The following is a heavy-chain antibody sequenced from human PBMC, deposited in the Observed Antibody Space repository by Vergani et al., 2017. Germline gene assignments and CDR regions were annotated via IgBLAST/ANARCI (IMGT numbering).Heavy chain of an antibody. CDR3: ARCGGIAASCFDY. CDR1: GGSFSGYY. V-gene: IGHV4-34*01. CDR2: INNSGST. D-gene: IGHD6-13*01. J-gene: IGHJ4*02. Sequence: QVQLQQWGAGLLKPSETLSLTCAVYGGSFSGYYWSWIRQPPGKGLEWVGEINNSGSTNYNPSLKSRVTVSVDTSKNQFSLKLSSVTAAEPAVYYCARCGGIAASCFDYWGQGTLVTVSS.